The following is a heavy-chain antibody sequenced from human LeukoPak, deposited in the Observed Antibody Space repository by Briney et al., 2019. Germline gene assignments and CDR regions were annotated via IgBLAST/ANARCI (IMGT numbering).Heavy chain of an antibody. CDR2: IYCSGST. CDR1: GGSISSYY. V-gene: IGHV4-59*01. CDR3: ASFGSGSYRAFDI. Sequence: SETLSLTCTVSGGSISSYYWSWIRQPPGKGLEWIGYIYCSGSTNYNPSLKSRVTISVDTSKNQFSLKLSSVTAADTAVYYCASFGSGSYRAFDIWGQGTMVTVSS. J-gene: IGHJ3*02. D-gene: IGHD3-10*01.